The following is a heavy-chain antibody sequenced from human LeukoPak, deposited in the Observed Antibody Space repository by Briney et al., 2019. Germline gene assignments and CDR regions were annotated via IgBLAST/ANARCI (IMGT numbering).Heavy chain of an antibody. CDR1: GFTFSSYE. Sequence: GGSLRLSCAASGFTFSSYEMNWVRQAPGKGLEWVSYISSSGSTIYYAGSVKGRFTISRDNAKNSLYLQMNSLRAEDTAVYYCARERQQLGYYYGMDVWGQGTTVTVSS. CDR3: ARERQQLGYYYGMDV. CDR2: ISSSGSTI. D-gene: IGHD6-13*01. J-gene: IGHJ6*02. V-gene: IGHV3-48*03.